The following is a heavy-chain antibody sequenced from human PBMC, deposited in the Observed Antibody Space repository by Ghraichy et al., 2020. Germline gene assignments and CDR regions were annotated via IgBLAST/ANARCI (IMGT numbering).Heavy chain of an antibody. V-gene: IGHV3-23*01. J-gene: IGHJ4*02. Sequence: GESLNISCAASGFTFSSYAMSWVRQAPGKGLEWVSAISGSGGSTYYADSVKGRFTISRDNSKNTLYLQMNSLRAEDTAVYYCAKELDTAMPIAPDYWGQGTLVTVSS. D-gene: IGHD5-18*01. CDR1: GFTFSSYA. CDR3: AKELDTAMPIAPDY. CDR2: ISGSGGST.